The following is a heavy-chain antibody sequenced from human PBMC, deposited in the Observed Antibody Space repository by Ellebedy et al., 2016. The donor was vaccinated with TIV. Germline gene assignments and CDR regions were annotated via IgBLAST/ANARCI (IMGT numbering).Heavy chain of an antibody. V-gene: IGHV3-53*01. CDR1: GFTVSTNY. CDR2: LYSDDKT. CDR3: AKDLWDLSGLDY. J-gene: IGHJ4*02. D-gene: IGHD1-26*01. Sequence: GESLKISCAASGFTVSTNYMSWVRQAPGKGLEWVSVLYSDDKTYYADSVKGRFTFSRDNSRNTASLQMSGLRAEDTALYYCAKDLWDLSGLDYWGQGALVTVAS.